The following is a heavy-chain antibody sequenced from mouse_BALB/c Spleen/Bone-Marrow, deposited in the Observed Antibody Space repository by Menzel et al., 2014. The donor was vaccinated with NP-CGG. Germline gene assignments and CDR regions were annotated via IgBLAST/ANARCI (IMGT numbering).Heavy chain of an antibody. CDR3: ARQRGYAFALDY. CDR1: GFAFSGYD. Sequence: DVMLVESGGGLVKPGGSLKLSCAASGFAFSGYDMSWVRRTPEKRLEWVAYISSGGINTYYPDTVKGRFTISRDNAKNTLYLQMNSLKSEDRAMYYCARQRGYAFALDYWGQGTSVTVSS. V-gene: IGHV5-12-1*01. CDR2: ISSGGINT. J-gene: IGHJ4*01. D-gene: IGHD2-2*01.